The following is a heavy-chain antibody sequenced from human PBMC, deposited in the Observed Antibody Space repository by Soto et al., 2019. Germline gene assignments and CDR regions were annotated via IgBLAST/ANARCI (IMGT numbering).Heavy chain of an antibody. CDR1: GYTFTSYS. Sequence: QVQLVQSGGEVKKHGASVKVSCKASGYTFTSYSINWVRQAPGQGLEWMGWINTYNGNTKYAQKLQGRVTMTTDSSTNTAYVELRSLTFDETAVYYCARDGRFSGTSYYFELWGRCTLVTVSS. CDR2: INTYNGNT. J-gene: IGHJ2*01. V-gene: IGHV1-18*01. D-gene: IGHD1-26*01. CDR3: ARDGRFSGTSYYFEL.